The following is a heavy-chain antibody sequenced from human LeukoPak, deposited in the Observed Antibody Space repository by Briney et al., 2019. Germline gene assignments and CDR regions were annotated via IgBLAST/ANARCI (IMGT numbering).Heavy chain of an antibody. CDR1: GFSLSTSGVG. CDR3: AHSDPARAIAAAGRVIRSDWFDP. Sequence: ESGPTLVKPTQTLTLTCTFSGFSLSTSGVGVGWIRQPPGKALEWLALIYWNDDKRYSPSLKSRLTITKDTSKNQVVLTMTNVDPVDTATYYCAHSDPARAIAAAGRVIRSDWFDPWGQGTLVTVSS. V-gene: IGHV2-5*01. J-gene: IGHJ5*02. D-gene: IGHD6-13*01. CDR2: IYWNDDK.